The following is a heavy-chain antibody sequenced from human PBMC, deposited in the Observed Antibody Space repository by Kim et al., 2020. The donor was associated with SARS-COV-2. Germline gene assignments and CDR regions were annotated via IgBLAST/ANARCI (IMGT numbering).Heavy chain of an antibody. D-gene: IGHD3-16*02. J-gene: IGHJ6*02. V-gene: IGHV1-69*01. CDR3: ADSYPDYYYYGMDV. Sequence: AQKFQGRFPIAADESTSTAYMELSSLRSEDTAVYYCADSYPDYYYYGMDVWGQGTTVTVSS.